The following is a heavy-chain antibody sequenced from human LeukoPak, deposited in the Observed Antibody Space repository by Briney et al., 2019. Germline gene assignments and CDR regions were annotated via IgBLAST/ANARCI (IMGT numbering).Heavy chain of an antibody. D-gene: IGHD6-19*01. V-gene: IGHV4-59*01. CDR1: GGSISSYY. CDR2: IYYSGST. CDR3: ARSLKQWLVKGGHWFDP. Sequence: PSETLSLTCTVSGGSISSYYWSWIRQPPGKGLEWIGYIYYSGSTNYNPSLKSRVTISVDTSKNQFSLKLSSVTAADTAVYYCARSLKQWLVKGGHWFDPWGQGTLVTVSS. J-gene: IGHJ5*02.